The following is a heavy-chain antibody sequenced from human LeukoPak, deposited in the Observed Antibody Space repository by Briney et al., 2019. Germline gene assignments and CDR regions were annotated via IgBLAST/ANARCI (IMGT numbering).Heavy chain of an antibody. CDR2: ISSSGSTI. D-gene: IGHD2-15*01. V-gene: IGHV3-48*03. CDR1: GFSFSSHN. CDR3: ARDCGGGSCYGPYDAFDI. Sequence: PGGSLRLSCAASGFSFSSHNMNWVRQAPGKGLEWVSYISSSGSTIYYADSVKGRFTISRDNAKNSLYLQMNSLRAEDTAVYYCARDCGGGSCYGPYDAFDIWGQGTMVTVSS. J-gene: IGHJ3*02.